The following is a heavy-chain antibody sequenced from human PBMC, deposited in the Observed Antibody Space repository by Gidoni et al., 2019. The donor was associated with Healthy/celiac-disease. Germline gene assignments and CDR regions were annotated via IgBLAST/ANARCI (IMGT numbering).Heavy chain of an antibody. V-gene: IGHV3-53*02. CDR1: GFTVSSNY. CDR3: ARSVVIGYYYYYMDV. J-gene: IGHJ6*03. CDR2: IYSGGST. Sequence: EVQLVETGGGLIQPGGSLRLSCAASGFTVSSNYRSWVRQAPGKGLEWVSVIYSGGSTYYADSVKGRFTISRDNSKNTLYLQMNSLRAEDTAVYYCARSVVIGYYYYYMDVWGKGTTVTVSS. D-gene: IGHD3-22*01.